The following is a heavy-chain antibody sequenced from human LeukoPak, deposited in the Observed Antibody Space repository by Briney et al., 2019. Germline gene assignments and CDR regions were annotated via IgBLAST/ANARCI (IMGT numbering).Heavy chain of an antibody. J-gene: IGHJ4*02. D-gene: IGHD3-22*01. CDR1: GGSISAYY. CDR3: ASGYDDSSDYHSFDY. Sequence: SETLSLTCTASGGSISAYYWNWIRQPAGKGLEWIGRIYTSESTNYNPPLKSRVTMSIDTSKNQFSLKLSSVTAADTAVYYCASGYDDSSDYHSFDYWGQGTLVTVSS. V-gene: IGHV4-4*07. CDR2: IYTSEST.